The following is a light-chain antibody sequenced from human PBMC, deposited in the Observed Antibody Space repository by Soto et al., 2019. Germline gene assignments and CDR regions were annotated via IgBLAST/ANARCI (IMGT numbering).Light chain of an antibody. CDR3: RQRSNWVS. V-gene: IGKV3-11*01. Sequence: EIVLTQSPATLSLSPGERATLSCRASQSVRSYLAWDQQKPGQAPRLLIYDASNRATGMPARFSGSGSETDFTLTISSLEPEDFAVYYCRQRSNWVSFGGGTKVEIK. CDR2: DAS. CDR1: QSVRSY. J-gene: IGKJ4*01.